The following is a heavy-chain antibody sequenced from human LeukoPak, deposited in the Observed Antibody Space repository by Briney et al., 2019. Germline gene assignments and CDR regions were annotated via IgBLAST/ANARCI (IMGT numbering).Heavy chain of an antibody. D-gene: IGHD5-18*01. V-gene: IGHV3-48*04. CDR2: ISSSGRAI. CDR3: AVSRGDSYGYDTYYYYYMDV. Sequence: SGGSLRLSCAASGFIFSTYSMNWVRQAPGKGLEWVSYISSSGRAIYYADSVKGRFTISRDNAKNSLYLQMNSLRAEDTAVYYCAVSRGDSYGYDTYYYYYMDVWGKGTTVTVSS. J-gene: IGHJ6*03. CDR1: GFIFSTYS.